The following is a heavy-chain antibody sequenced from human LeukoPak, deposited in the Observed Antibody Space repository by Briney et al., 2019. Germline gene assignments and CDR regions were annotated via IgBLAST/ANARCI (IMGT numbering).Heavy chain of an antibody. D-gene: IGHD5-18*01. CDR3: AIMSRVDTGKSPFDD. Sequence: GASVKVSCKASGYTFATYYMHWVRQAPGQGLEWMGVINPSSGSTNYAQNFQGRVTMTRDTSTSTVYMELSSLRSGDTAMYYCAIMSRVDTGKSPFDDWGQGSLVTVSS. CDR1: GYTFATYY. J-gene: IGHJ4*02. V-gene: IGHV1-46*01. CDR2: INPSSGST.